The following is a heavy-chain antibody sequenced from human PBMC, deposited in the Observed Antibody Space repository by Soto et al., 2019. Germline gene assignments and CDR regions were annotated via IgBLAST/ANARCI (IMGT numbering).Heavy chain of an antibody. J-gene: IGHJ4*02. Sequence: SETLSLTCTVSGGSISSYYWSWIRQPPGKGLEWIGYIYYSGSTNYNPSLKSRVTISVDTSKNQFSLKLSSVTAADTAVYYCARTYYDFWSGYYTYPEFDSWGQGTLLTVSS. CDR1: GGSISSYY. D-gene: IGHD3-3*01. CDR3: ARTYYDFWSGYYTYPEFDS. CDR2: IYYSGST. V-gene: IGHV4-59*08.